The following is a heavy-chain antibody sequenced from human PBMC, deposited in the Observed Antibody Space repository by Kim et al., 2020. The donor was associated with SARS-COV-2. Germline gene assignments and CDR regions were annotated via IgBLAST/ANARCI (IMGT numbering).Heavy chain of an antibody. Sequence: GGSLRLSCAASGFTFTNYWMTWVRQSPGKGLEWVANIKLGGNEKYYVDSVMGRFTISRDNAKNSVYLQMNNLRVDDTALCYCARHVYHGLDVWGQGTTVTVSS. CDR2: IKLGGNEK. CDR3: ARHVYHGLDV. V-gene: IGHV3-7*01. J-gene: IGHJ6*02. CDR1: GFTFTNYW.